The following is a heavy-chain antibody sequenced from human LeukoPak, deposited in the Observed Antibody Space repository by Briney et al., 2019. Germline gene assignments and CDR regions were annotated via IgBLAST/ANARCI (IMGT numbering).Heavy chain of an antibody. V-gene: IGHV4-59*01. D-gene: IGHD2-15*01. J-gene: IGHJ5*02. CDR3: ARDLRYCSGGSCYLLFDP. CDR2: IYYSGST. Sequence: SETLSLTCTVSGGSISSYYWSWIRQPPGKGLEWIGYIYYSGSTNYNPSLKSRVTISVDTSKNQFSLKLSSVTAADTAVYYCARDLRYCSGGSCYLLFDPWGQGTLVTVSS. CDR1: GGSISSYY.